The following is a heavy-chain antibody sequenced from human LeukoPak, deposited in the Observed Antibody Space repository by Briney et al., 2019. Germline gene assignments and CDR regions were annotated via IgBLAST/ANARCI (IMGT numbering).Heavy chain of an antibody. D-gene: IGHD2-2*01. CDR3: AKGYCSSTSCPPGWFDP. CDR1: GFTFDDYA. V-gene: IGHV3-9*03. Sequence: PGRSLRLSCAASGFTFDDYAMHWVRQAPGKGLEWVSGISWNSGSIGYADSVKGRFTISRDNAKNSLYLQMNSLRAEDMALYYCAKGYCSSTSCPPGWFDPWGQGTLVTVSS. J-gene: IGHJ5*02. CDR2: ISWNSGSI.